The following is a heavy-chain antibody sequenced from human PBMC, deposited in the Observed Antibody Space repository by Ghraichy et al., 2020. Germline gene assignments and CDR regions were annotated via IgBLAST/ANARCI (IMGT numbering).Heavy chain of an antibody. CDR2: IYYSGST. D-gene: IGHD6-6*01. CDR3: ARGLYSSSIDNWFDP. J-gene: IGHJ5*02. CDR1: GGSISSYY. V-gene: IGHV4-59*01. Sequence: SETLSLTCTVSGGSISSYYWSWIRQPPGKGLEWIGYIYYSGSTNYNPSLKSRVTISVDTSKNQFSLKLSSVTAADTAVYYCARGLYSSSIDNWFDPWGQGTLVTVSS.